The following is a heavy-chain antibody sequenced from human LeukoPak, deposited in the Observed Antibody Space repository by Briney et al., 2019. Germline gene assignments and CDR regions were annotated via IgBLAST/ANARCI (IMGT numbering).Heavy chain of an antibody. CDR2: IFYSGST. D-gene: IGHD3-10*01. Sequence: PSETLSLTCTVSSGSISTSNYYWGWVRQPPGKALEWIGNIFYSGSTYYNPSLKSRVTISVDTSKNQFSLKLSSVTAADTAVYYCAREGYYGSGSYYIEPNFYYYMDVWGKGTTVTVSS. CDR1: SGSISTSNYY. J-gene: IGHJ6*03. CDR3: AREGYYGSGSYYIEPNFYYYMDV. V-gene: IGHV4-39*07.